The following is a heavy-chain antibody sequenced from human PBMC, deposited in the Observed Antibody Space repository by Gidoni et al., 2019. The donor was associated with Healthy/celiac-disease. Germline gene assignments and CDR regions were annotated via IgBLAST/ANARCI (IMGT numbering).Heavy chain of an antibody. CDR2: INHSGST. CDR1: GGSFSGYY. D-gene: IGHD6-6*01. J-gene: IGHJ4*02. CDR3: ARGRGGAAPTFDY. V-gene: IGHV4-34*01. Sequence: QVQLQQWGAGLLKPSETLSLTCAAYGGSFSGYYWSWIRQPPGKGLEWIGEINHSGSTNYNPSLKSRVTISVDTSKNQFSVKLSSVTAADTAVYYCARGRGGAAPTFDYWGQGTLVTVSS.